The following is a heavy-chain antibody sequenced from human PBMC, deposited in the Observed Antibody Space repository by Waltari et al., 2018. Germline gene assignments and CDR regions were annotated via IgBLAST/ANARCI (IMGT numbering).Heavy chain of an antibody. CDR1: GFTFSSYG. CDR3: AKDGSFVVVPEAMFDYYMDV. D-gene: IGHD2-2*01. J-gene: IGHJ6*03. CDR2: IRYDGSNE. V-gene: IGHV3-30*02. Sequence: QVKLVESGGGVVQPGGSLRLSCAASGFTFSSYGMHWVRQAPGKGLEGVAFIRYDGSNEYYADSGKGRFTISRDNSKNTLSLQMNSLRAEDTTVYYCAKDGSFVVVPEAMFDYYMDVWGRGTTVTVSS.